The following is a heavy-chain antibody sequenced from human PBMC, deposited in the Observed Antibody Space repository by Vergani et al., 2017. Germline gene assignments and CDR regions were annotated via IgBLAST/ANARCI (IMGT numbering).Heavy chain of an antibody. CDR1: GYSITNYW. V-gene: IGHV5-51*03. D-gene: IGHD3-16*01. CDR2: IYAGDSDV. Sequence: EVQLVQSGAEVKKPGESVKISCQGSGYSITNYWIAWVRQRPGKGLEWMGIIYAGDSDVRYSPSFQGQVTMSVDKSLSTAYLQWSSLKAPDTATYYCAXAQGFSYNYGSDYWGQRTLVTVSS. J-gene: IGHJ4*02. CDR3: AXAQGFSYNYGSDY.